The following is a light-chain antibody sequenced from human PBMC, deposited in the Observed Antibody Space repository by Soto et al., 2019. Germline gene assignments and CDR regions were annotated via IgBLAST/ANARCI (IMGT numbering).Light chain of an antibody. CDR3: QQYYTTLSIT. Sequence: IVITQFPASLAVSLCDRATISCESSQSVLYMSNYKSYLFWYQQKPGQPPRLLIYWASTRESGVPGRCRGSGSGTDFSLTINSLQDEDVAVYYCQQYYTTLSITFGQGTRLEIK. V-gene: IGKV4-1*01. CDR2: WAS. CDR1: QSVLYMSNYKSY. J-gene: IGKJ5*01.